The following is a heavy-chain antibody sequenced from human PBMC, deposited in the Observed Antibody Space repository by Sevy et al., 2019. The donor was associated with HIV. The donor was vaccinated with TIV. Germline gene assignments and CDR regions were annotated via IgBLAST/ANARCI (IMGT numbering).Heavy chain of an antibody. CDR3: ARATAGTAPHYSYYTMDI. Sequence: GESLKISCKGSGYIFSNYWIAWVRQMPGKGLEWMGIIYPGDSDSRYSPSFQGQVTISADKSISTAFLQWSSLKASDTDKYYCARATAGTAPHYSYYTMDIWGQGTTVTVSS. D-gene: IGHD6-13*01. CDR1: GYIFSNYW. V-gene: IGHV5-51*01. CDR2: IYPGDSDS. J-gene: IGHJ6*02.